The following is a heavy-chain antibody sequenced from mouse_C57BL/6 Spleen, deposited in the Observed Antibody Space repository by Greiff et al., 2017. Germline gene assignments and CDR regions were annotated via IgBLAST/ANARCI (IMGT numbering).Heavy chain of an antibody. J-gene: IGHJ3*01. V-gene: IGHV1-64*01. D-gene: IGHD1-1*01. Sequence: VKLQQPGAELVKPGASVKLSCKASGYTFTSYWMHWVKQRPGQGLEWIGMIHPNSGSANYNEKFKSKATLTVDKSSSTAYMQLSSLTSEDSAVYYCTLLHYYGSSPFAYWGQGTLVTVSA. CDR1: GYTFTSYW. CDR2: IHPNSGSA. CDR3: TLLHYYGSSPFAY.